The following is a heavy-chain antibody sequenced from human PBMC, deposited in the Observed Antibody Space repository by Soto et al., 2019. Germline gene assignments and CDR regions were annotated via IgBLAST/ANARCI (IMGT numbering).Heavy chain of an antibody. CDR3: TDPFAVDIVS. CDR1: GFTVSYTY. CDR2: IYSDDTT. D-gene: IGHD5-12*01. V-gene: IGHV3-66*01. J-gene: IGHJ5*02. Sequence: GGSLRLSCAASGFTVSYTYMSWVRQAPGKGLEWVSVIYSDDTTYYADSVKGRFTISRDNSKNRLILQMNSLRAEDTAVYYCTDPFAVDIVSWGPGTLVTVSS.